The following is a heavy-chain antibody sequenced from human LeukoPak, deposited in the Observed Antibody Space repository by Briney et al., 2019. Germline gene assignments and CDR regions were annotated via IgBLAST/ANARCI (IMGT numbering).Heavy chain of an antibody. CDR3: AKSGVPDYYGSGSYERTYYFDY. J-gene: IGHJ4*02. D-gene: IGHD3-10*01. V-gene: IGHV3-23*01. CDR2: ISGSGGST. CDR1: GFTFSSYG. Sequence: AGGSLRLSCAASGFTFSSYGMSWVRQAPGKGLEWVSAISGSGGSTYYADSVKGRFTISRDNSKNTLYLQMNSLRAEDTAVYYCAKSGVPDYYGSGSYERTYYFDYWGQGTLVTVSS.